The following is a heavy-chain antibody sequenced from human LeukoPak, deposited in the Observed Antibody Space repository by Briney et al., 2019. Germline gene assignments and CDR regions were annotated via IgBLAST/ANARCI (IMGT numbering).Heavy chain of an antibody. V-gene: IGHV4-59*01. J-gene: IGHJ6*02. CDR2: IYYSGST. CDR3: ARGRSGYCSSTSCYRYYYYGMDV. D-gene: IGHD2-2*01. Sequence: PSETLSLTCTVSGGSISSYYWSWIRQPPGKGLEWIGYIYYSGSTNYNPSPKSRVTISVDTSKNQFSLKLSSVTAADTAVYYCARGRSGYCSSTSCYRYYYYGMDVWGQGTTVTVSS. CDR1: GGSISSYY.